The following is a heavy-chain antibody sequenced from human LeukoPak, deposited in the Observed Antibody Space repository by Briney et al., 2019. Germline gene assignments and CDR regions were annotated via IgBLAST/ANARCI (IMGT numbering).Heavy chain of an antibody. CDR1: GGSFSNYI. CDR3: ASRNDILTGYYPNS. V-gene: IGHV1-69*05. CDR2: IVPLFATP. D-gene: IGHD3-9*01. Sequence: GASVKVSCKTSGGSFSNYIITWVRQAPGQGLEWMRGIVPLFATPHYAQKYPGRLTIITDEPTGTAYMELSSLTSEDTAVYYCASRNDILTGYYPNSWGQGTLVVVSS. J-gene: IGHJ4*02.